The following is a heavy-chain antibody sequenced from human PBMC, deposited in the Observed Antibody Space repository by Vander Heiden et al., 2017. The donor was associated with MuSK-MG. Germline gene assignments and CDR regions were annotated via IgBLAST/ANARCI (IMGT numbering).Heavy chain of an antibody. V-gene: IGHV1-24*01. CDR3: ATISGPKLSGCYDGNWFDP. D-gene: IGHD6-19*01. J-gene: IGHJ5*02. CDR1: VYTLTELS. CDR2: FDPVDAET. Sequence: QVQLVQCGAEVKKPRASVKLSCKVSVYTLTELSMHWVRQAPGKGLEWMGGFDPVDAETVNAQKFQGRVTMTEDTSTDTAYMELGSLRSEDTAVYYCATISGPKLSGCYDGNWFDPWGQGTLVTVSS.